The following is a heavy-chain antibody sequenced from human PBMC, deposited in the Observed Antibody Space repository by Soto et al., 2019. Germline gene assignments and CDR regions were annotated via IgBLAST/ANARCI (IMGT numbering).Heavy chain of an antibody. CDR2: IIPIFGTT. CDR1: GGTFSSYA. D-gene: IGHD5-12*01. CDR3: ARDRDGYNLSWYFDL. J-gene: IGHJ2*01. Sequence: QVQLVQSGAEVKKPGSSVKVSCKASGGTFSSYAISWVRQAPGQGLEWMGGIIPIFGTTNYAQKFQGRVTITADESTSTAYMELSSLRSEDTAVYYCARDRDGYNLSWYFDLWGRGTLVTVSS. V-gene: IGHV1-69*12.